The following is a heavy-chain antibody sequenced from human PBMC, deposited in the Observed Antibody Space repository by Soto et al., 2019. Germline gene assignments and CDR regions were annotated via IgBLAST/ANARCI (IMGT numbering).Heavy chain of an antibody. Sequence: QVQLVQSGAEVKKPGSSVKVSCKASGGTFSSYTISWVRQAPGQGLEWMGRIIPILGIANYAQKFQGRVTITADKSTSTAYMELSRLRSEDTAVYYCAAHRPCDSSGFDWGQGTLVTVSS. CDR1: GGTFSSYT. D-gene: IGHD3-22*01. CDR2: IIPILGIA. J-gene: IGHJ4*02. V-gene: IGHV1-69*02. CDR3: AAHRPCDSSGFD.